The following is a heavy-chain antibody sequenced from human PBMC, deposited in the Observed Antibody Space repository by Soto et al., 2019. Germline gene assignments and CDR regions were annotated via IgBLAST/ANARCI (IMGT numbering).Heavy chain of an antibody. CDR1: GYTFTSTY. V-gene: IGHV1-3*01. J-gene: IGHJ4*02. CDR2: INAGNGDT. CDR3: ATFEHLATRPGDY. D-gene: IGHD6-6*01. Sequence: GASVKVSCKASGYTFTSTYMHWVRQAPGQRPEWMAWINAGNGDTKYSQNFQGRVTVTSDTSASTAYMELSSLTSEDTAVYYCATFEHLATRPGDYWGQGTLVTVSS.